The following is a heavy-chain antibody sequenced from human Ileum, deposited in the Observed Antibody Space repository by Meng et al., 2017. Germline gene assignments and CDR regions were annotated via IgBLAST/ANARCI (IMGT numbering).Heavy chain of an antibody. CDR3: AFDF. CDR1: GVPFSFYA. CDR2: ISGNGDNT. Sequence: PLVESGGGLVQTGWSLRLSCPASGVPFSFYAMSWVRQAPGKGLEWVSLISGNGDNTDYADSVNGRFTISRDNSKDMLYLQMNSLRVEDTAIYYCAFDFWGQGTLVTVSS. V-gene: IGHV3-23*04. J-gene: IGHJ5*01.